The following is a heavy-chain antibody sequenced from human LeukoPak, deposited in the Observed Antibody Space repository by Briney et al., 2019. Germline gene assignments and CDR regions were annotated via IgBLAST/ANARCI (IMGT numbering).Heavy chain of an antibody. CDR1: GYTFTTYD. V-gene: IGHV1-8*01. CDR2: MNPNTGNT. CDR3: AVPMGQGYCDNSSCSSMDV. Sequence: GASVKVSCKTSGYTFTTYDINWVRQATGQGLEWMGWMNPNTGNTGFAQKFLGRVSMTRDTSISTAYLELSDLRSDDTAVYFCAVPMGQGYCDNSSCSSMDVWGPGTTVTVSS. J-gene: IGHJ6*02. D-gene: IGHD2-2*01.